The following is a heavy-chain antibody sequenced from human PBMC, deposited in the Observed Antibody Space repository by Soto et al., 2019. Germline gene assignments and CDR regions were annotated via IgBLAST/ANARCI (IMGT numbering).Heavy chain of an antibody. J-gene: IGHJ4*02. Sequence: QVQLQQWGAGLLKPSETLSVTCAAYGRSFSGYYWTWIRQPPGKGLEWIGEINHSGSTNCNPSLKSRVTIAVDTSKNHFSLNLTSVTAADTAVYYCARGRRGVPLTPGSIFDYWGQGTLVTVSS. CDR1: GRSFSGYY. CDR2: INHSGST. V-gene: IGHV4-34*01. D-gene: IGHD1-1*01. CDR3: ARGRRGVPLTPGSIFDY.